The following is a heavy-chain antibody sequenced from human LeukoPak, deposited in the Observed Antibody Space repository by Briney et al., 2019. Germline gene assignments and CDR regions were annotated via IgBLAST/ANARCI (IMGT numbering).Heavy chain of an antibody. V-gene: IGHV3-53*01. CDR1: GFTVSSNY. CDR2: IYTGGNT. D-gene: IGHD2-15*01. CDR3: ARARYCSDGSCYYAFDI. J-gene: IGHJ3*02. Sequence: GGSLRLSCAASGFTVSSNYMSWVRQAPGKGLEWVSVIYTGGNTYYADSVKGRFTISRDNSKNTLYLQMNSLRAEDTAVYYCARARYCSDGSCYYAFDIWGQGTMVTVSS.